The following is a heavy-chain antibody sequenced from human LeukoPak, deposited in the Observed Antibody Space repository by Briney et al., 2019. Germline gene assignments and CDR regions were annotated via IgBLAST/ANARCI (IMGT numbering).Heavy chain of an antibody. J-gene: IGHJ3*02. CDR1: GFTFSSYS. CDR2: ISSSSSYI. Sequence: PGGSLRLPCAASGFTFSSYSMNWVRQAPGKGLEWVSSISSSSSYIYYADSVKGRFTISRDNAKNSLYLQMNSLRAEDTAVYYCARAAGTDAFDIWGQGTMVTVSS. D-gene: IGHD1-14*01. CDR3: ARAAGTDAFDI. V-gene: IGHV3-21*01.